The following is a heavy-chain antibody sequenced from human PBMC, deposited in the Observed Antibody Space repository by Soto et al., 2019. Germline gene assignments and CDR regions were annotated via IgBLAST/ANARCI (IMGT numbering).Heavy chain of an antibody. D-gene: IGHD6-13*01. CDR3: ARSVPYSRNWYFDY. J-gene: IGHJ4*02. CDR2: IYYSGST. CDR1: GGSISSNSYY. Sequence: SETLSLTCTVSGGSISSNSYYWGWIRQPPGKGLEWIGSIYYSGSTYYNPSLKSRVTISVDTSKNQFSLKLSSVTAEDTAVYHCARSVPYSRNWYFDYWGQGTLVTVSS. V-gene: IGHV4-39*01.